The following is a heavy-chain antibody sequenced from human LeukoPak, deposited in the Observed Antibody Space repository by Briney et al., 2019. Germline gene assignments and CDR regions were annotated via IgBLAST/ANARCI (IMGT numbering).Heavy chain of an antibody. J-gene: IGHJ4*02. CDR3: GALYDSGGYYDY. D-gene: IGHD3-22*01. V-gene: IGHV3-53*01. Sequence: GGSLRLSCAASGFTVGSNHMSWVRQAPGKGLEWVSVIYSGDSTSYTDSVKGRFAISRDNSKNTLYLQMNSLRAEDMAVYYCGALYDSGGYYDYWGQGTLVTVSS. CDR2: IYSGDST. CDR1: GFTVGSNH.